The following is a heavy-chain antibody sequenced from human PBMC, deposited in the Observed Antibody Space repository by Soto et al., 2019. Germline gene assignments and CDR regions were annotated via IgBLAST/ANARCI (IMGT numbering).Heavy chain of an antibody. CDR1: GFTFSSYG. J-gene: IGHJ6*02. D-gene: IGHD4-17*01. Sequence: GGSLRLSCAASGFTFSSYGMHWVRQAPGKGLEWVAVISYDGSNKYYAGSVKGRFTISRDNSKNTLYLQMNSLRAEDTAVYYCAKDGDPYTYYYYYGMDVWGQGTTVTVSS. CDR3: AKDGDPYTYYYYYGMDV. CDR2: ISYDGSNK. V-gene: IGHV3-30*18.